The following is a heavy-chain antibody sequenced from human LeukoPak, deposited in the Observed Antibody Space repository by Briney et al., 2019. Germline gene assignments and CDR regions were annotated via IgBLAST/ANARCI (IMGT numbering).Heavy chain of an antibody. CDR1: GYTFTNYH. CDR2: VNPKTGDT. D-gene: IGHD6-19*01. CDR3: ARDMDRGQWLVRPYY. Sequence: ASVKVSCKASGYTFTNYHIHWVRQAPGQGLEWMGWVNPKTGDTKYAQNFQGRVTMTSDMSFNTAYMELRRLRSDDTAVYYCARDMDRGQWLVRPYYWGQGTLVTVSS. V-gene: IGHV1-2*02. J-gene: IGHJ4*02.